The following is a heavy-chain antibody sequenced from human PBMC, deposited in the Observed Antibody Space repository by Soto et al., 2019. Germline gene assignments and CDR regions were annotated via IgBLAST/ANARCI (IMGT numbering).Heavy chain of an antibody. J-gene: IGHJ6*02. CDR1: GGTFSSYA. D-gene: IGHD2-15*01. V-gene: IGHV1-69*06. Sequence: GASVKVSCKASGGTFSSYAISWVRQAPGQGLEWMGGIIPIFGTANYAQKFQGRVTITADKSTSTAYMELSSLRSEDTAVYYCARDRGTTNLVADYYYGMDVWGQGTTVTVSS. CDR2: IIPIFGTA. CDR3: ARDRGTTNLVADYYYGMDV.